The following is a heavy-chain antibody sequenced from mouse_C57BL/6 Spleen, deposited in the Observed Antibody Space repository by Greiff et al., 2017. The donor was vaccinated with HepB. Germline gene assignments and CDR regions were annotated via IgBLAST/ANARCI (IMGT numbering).Heavy chain of an antibody. V-gene: IGHV1-82*01. CDR1: GYAFSSSW. CDR2: IYPGDGDT. D-gene: IGHD2-4*01. J-gene: IGHJ3*01. Sequence: QVQLQQSGPELVKPGASVKISCKASGYAFSSSWMNWVKQRPGKGLEWIGRIYPGDGDTNYNGKFKGKATLTADKSSSTAYMQLSSLTSEDSAVYFCAGPYDYEAWFAYWGQGTLVTVSA. CDR3: AGPYDYEAWFAY.